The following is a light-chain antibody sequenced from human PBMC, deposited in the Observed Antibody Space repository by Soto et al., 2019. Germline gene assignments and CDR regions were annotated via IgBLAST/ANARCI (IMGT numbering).Light chain of an antibody. J-gene: IGLJ2*01. V-gene: IGLV1-47*01. CDR1: SSNIRNNY. CDR2: KNS. CDR3: ESWDSSLSSVV. Sequence: QSVLTQPPSASGPPGQRVTISCSGSSSNIRNNYLYWYQQLPGTAPKLLFYKNSQRPSGVPDRFSGSKSGTSASLAISVLRCGAEADHHFESWDSSLSSVVFGGGNQRTVL.